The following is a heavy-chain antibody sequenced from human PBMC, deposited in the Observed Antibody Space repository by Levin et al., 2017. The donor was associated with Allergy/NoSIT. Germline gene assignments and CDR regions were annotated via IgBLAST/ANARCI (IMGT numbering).Heavy chain of an antibody. J-gene: IGHJ6*02. D-gene: IGHD6-6*01. V-gene: IGHV3-23*01. Sequence: GESLKISCAAAGLTFSSYAMTWVRQAPGKGLEWVSGISGSGGTTDYADSVKGRFTISRDNSKNTLHLQMNSLRAEDTALYYCAKGRSSSFNYGMDVWGQGTTVTVSS. CDR2: ISGSGGTT. CDR3: AKGRSSSFNYGMDV. CDR1: GLTFSSYA.